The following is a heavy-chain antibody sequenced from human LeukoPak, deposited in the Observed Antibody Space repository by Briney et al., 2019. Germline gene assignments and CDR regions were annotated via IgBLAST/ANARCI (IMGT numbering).Heavy chain of an antibody. CDR1: GFTFSSYS. V-gene: IGHV3-48*04. Sequence: GGSLRLSCAASGFTFSSYSVSWVRQAPGKGLEWVSYISSSTTTIYYADSVKGRFTISRDNAKNSLFLQMSSLRVEDTGVYYCARVDWELLDGIIDSWGQGTLVTVSS. CDR2: ISSSTTTI. D-gene: IGHD1-26*01. J-gene: IGHJ4*02. CDR3: ARVDWELLDGIIDS.